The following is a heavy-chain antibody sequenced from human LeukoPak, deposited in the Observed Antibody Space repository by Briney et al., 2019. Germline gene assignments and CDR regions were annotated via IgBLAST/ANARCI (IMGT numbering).Heavy chain of an antibody. J-gene: IGHJ4*02. V-gene: IGHV3-43*02. D-gene: IGHD5-12*01. Sequence: PGGSLRLSCAASGFTFDDYAMHWVRQAPGKGLEWVSLISGDGGSTYYADSVKGRFTISRDNSKNSLYLQMNNLRTEDTALYCCAKEEYSGYDYSFDYWGQGTLVTVSS. CDR1: GFTFDDYA. CDR2: ISGDGGST. CDR3: AKEEYSGYDYSFDY.